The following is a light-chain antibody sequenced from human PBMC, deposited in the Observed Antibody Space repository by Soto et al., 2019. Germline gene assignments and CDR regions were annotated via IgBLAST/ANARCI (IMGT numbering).Light chain of an antibody. CDR2: QAS. J-gene: IGKJ1*01. V-gene: IGKV1-5*03. CDR3: QQYNNWPWT. Sequence: DIQMTQSPSTLSAYVGDRVTITCRASQSISVWLAWYQQKPGKAPRLLIYQASRLESGVPSRFSGSGSGTEFTLTISSLQSEDFAVYYCQQYNNWPWTFGQGTKVDIK. CDR1: QSISVW.